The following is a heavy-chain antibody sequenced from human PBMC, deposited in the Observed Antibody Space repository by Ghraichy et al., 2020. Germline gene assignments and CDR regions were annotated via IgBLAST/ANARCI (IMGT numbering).Heavy chain of an antibody. J-gene: IGHJ4*02. CDR3: ARHSPPLLIVVAESGDY. CDR1: GGSISSSSYY. D-gene: IGHD3-22*01. V-gene: IGHV4-39*01. Sequence: SETLSLTCTVSGGSISSSSYYWGWIRQAPGKGLEWIGSVFYSGSTYYNPSLKSRVTISVDTSKNQFSLKLSSVTAADTAVYYCARHSPPLLIVVAESGDYWGQGTLVTVSS. CDR2: VFYSGST.